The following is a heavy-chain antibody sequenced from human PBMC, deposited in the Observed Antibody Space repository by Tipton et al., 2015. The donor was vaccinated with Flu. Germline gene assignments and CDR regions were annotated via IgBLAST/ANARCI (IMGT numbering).Heavy chain of an antibody. Sequence: TLSLTCTVSGGSIRSSTDYWGWVRQPPGKGLDWIGTIHSSGSTYYNPSLTSRVTISLDTSKNQFSLRLTSATAADTAIYYCGRNYGPFNGFDPWGQGTLVTVSS. CDR3: GRNYGPFNGFDP. V-gene: IGHV4-39*01. CDR2: IHSSGST. D-gene: IGHD3-16*01. J-gene: IGHJ5*02. CDR1: GGSIRSSTDY.